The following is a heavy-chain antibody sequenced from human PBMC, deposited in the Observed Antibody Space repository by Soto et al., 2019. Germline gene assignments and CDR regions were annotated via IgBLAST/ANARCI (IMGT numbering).Heavy chain of an antibody. CDR1: GFTFSSYG. CDR3: AKDRRYYGSGSPPYYYYYMDV. D-gene: IGHD3-10*01. J-gene: IGHJ6*03. Sequence: QVQLVESGGGVVQPGRSLRLSCAASGFTFSSYGMHWVRQAPGKGLEWVAVISYDGSNKYYADSEKGRFTISRDNSKNPLYLQMNSLRAEDTAVYYCAKDRRYYGSGSPPYYYYYMDVWGKGTTVTVSS. CDR2: ISYDGSNK. V-gene: IGHV3-30*18.